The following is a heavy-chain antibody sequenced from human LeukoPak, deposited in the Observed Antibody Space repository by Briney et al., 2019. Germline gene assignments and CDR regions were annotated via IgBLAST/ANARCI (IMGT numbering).Heavy chain of an antibody. CDR1: GFTFSSYG. CDR2: ISYDGSNK. Sequence: PGGSLRLSCAASGFTFSSYGMHWVRQAPGKGLEWVAVISYDGSNKYYADSVKGRFTISRDNSKKTLYLQMNSLRAEDTAVYYCAKTSGYYDSSGYNVWGQGTLVTVSS. J-gene: IGHJ4*02. CDR3: AKTSGYYDSSGYNV. D-gene: IGHD3-22*01. V-gene: IGHV3-30*18.